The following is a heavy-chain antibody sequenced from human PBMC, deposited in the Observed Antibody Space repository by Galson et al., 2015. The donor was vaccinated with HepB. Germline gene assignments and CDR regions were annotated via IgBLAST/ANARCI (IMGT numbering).Heavy chain of an antibody. CDR3: ARDMGQFMVRGVFDY. J-gene: IGHJ4*02. V-gene: IGHV1-69*13. CDR1: GGTFSSYA. CDR2: IIPIFGTA. Sequence: VNVSCKASGGTFSSYAISWVRQAPGQGLEWMGGIIPIFGTANYAQKFQGRVTITADESTSTAYMELSSLRSEDTAVYYCARDMGQFMVRGVFDYWGQGTLVTVSS. D-gene: IGHD3-10*01.